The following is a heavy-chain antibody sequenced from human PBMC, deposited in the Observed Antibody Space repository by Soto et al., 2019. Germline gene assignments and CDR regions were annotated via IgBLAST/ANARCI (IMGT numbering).Heavy chain of an antibody. D-gene: IGHD3-22*01. J-gene: IGHJ3*02. Sequence: GSLRLSCAASGFTFSSYSMNWVRQAPGKGLEWVSSISSTSSYIYYADSVKGRFTISRDNAKNSLYLQMNSLRAEDTAVYYCARDFYDSNRSTWEAFDIWGQGTMVTVSS. CDR2: ISSTSSYI. CDR1: GFTFSSYS. CDR3: ARDFYDSNRSTWEAFDI. V-gene: IGHV3-21*01.